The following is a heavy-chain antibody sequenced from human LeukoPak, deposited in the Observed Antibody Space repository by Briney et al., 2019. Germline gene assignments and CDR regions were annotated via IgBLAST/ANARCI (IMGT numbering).Heavy chain of an antibody. Sequence: SETLSLTCTVSGYSLSSGYYWGWIRQPPGKGLEWIGSIYHSGSTYYNPSLKSRVTISVDTSKNQFSLKLSSVTAADTAVYYCARDGQRVYYYMDVWGKGTTVTVSS. CDR1: GYSLSSGYY. J-gene: IGHJ6*03. CDR2: IYHSGST. CDR3: ARDGQRVYYYMDV. V-gene: IGHV4-38-2*02.